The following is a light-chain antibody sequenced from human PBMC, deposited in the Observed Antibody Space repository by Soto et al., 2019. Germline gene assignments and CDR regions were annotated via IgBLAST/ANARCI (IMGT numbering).Light chain of an antibody. CDR1: QSLVHSDGNTY. J-gene: IGKJ2*01. CDR3: VQVTQCSYT. V-gene: IGKV2-24*01. CDR2: NIF. Sequence: DIVMTQTPLSSPVTLGQPASISCRSSQSLVHSDGNTYLSWLQQRPGQPPRLLIYNIFNRFSGVSDGFGVSGAGTDLTRKISRVEAEDVGVCYCVQVTQCSYTFGQGTKLEIK.